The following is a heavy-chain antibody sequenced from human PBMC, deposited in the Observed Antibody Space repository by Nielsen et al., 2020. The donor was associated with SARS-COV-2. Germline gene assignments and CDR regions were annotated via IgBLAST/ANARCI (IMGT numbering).Heavy chain of an antibody. Sequence: SGPTLVKPTQTLTLTCTFSGFSLSTRGVGVGWIRQPPGKALEWLALIYWNDDKRYSPSLKSRLTITKDTSKNQVVLTMTNMDPVDTATYYCARVFWSGYPFYYYYGMDVWGQGTTVTVSS. CDR3: ARVFWSGYPFYYYYGMDV. CDR2: IYWNDDK. D-gene: IGHD3-3*01. V-gene: IGHV2-5*01. J-gene: IGHJ6*02. CDR1: GFSLSTRGVG.